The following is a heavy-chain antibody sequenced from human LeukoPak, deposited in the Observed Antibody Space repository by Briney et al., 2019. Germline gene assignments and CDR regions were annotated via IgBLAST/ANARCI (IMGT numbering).Heavy chain of an antibody. CDR2: ISSGSSTI. V-gene: IGHV3-48*01. CDR1: GFTFSSYS. J-gene: IGHJ3*02. CDR3: AREGRGYCSSTSCYRDAFDI. D-gene: IGHD2-2*02. Sequence: GGSLRLSCAASGFTFSSYSMNWVRQAPGKGLEWVSYISSGSSTIYYADSVKGRFTISRDNAKNSLYLQMNSLRAEDTAVYYCAREGRGYCSSTSCYRDAFDIWGQGTTVTVSS.